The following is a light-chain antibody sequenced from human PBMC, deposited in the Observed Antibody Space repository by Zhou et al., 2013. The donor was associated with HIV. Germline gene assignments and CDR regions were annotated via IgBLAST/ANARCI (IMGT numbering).Light chain of an antibody. V-gene: IGKV4-1*01. Sequence: DIVMTQSPASLAVSLGERATINCKSSQSLLHTSNNYNYLAWYQQKPGQPPKLLIYWASIRESGVPDRFSGSGSGTDFTLTISSLQAEDVALYYCQQYYGTLPAFGQGTKVEVK. CDR2: WAS. J-gene: IGKJ1*01. CDR1: QSLLHTSNNYNY. CDR3: QQYYGTLPA.